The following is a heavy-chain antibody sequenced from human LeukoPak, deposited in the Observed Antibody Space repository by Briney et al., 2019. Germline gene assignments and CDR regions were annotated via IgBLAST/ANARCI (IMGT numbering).Heavy chain of an antibody. J-gene: IGHJ6*04. CDR3: ARGRYCSSTSCPTKSGGMDV. V-gene: IGHV4-34*01. Sequence: SETLSLTCAVYGGSFSGYYWSWIRQPPGKGLEWIGEINHSGSTNYNPSLKSRVTISVDTSKNQFSLKLSSVTAADTAVYYWARGRYCSSTSCPTKSGGMDVWGKGTTVTVSS. CDR1: GGSFSGYY. D-gene: IGHD2-2*01. CDR2: INHSGST.